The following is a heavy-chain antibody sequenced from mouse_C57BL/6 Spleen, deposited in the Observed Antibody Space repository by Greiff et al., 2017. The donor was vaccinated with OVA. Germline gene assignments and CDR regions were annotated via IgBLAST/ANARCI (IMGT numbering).Heavy chain of an antibody. D-gene: IGHD1-1*01. V-gene: IGHV1-19*01. CDR1: GYTFTDYY. Sequence: DVQLQESGPVLVKPGASVKMSCKASGYTFTDYYMNWVKQSHGKSLEWIGVINPYNGGTSYNQKFKGKATLTVDKSSSTAYMELNSLTSEDSAVYYCAREGSIFDYWGQGTTLTVSS. CDR2: INPYNGGT. J-gene: IGHJ2*01. CDR3: AREGSIFDY.